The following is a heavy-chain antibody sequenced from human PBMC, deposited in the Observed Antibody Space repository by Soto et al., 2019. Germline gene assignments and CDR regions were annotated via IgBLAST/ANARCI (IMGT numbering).Heavy chain of an antibody. D-gene: IGHD4-17*01. V-gene: IGHV1-69*05. CDR2: IIPIFNVS. Sequence: QVHLVQSGAEVKKSGSSVKVSCKASEGTFSSYGINWVRQAPGQGLEWMGRIIPIFNVSDFAQTFQDRVTIPXEESTSTAYMELSSLRSDDTAVYYCARDNGDSSYYYYGMDVWGQGTTVTVSS. CDR3: ARDNGDSSYYYYGMDV. CDR1: EGTFSSYG. J-gene: IGHJ6*02.